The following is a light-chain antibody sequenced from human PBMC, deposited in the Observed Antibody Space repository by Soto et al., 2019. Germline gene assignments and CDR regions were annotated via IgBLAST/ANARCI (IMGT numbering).Light chain of an antibody. CDR2: AAS. CDR1: QNFNSSH. J-gene: IGKJ1*01. Sequence: PGERATLSCWVSQNFNSSHLAWYQQKPGQPPRLLIFAASSRATGIPDRFSGSGSGSDFTLTISRLEPEDFAVYFCQQYDTSPTTFGQGTKVDIK. V-gene: IGKV3-20*01. CDR3: QQYDTSPTT.